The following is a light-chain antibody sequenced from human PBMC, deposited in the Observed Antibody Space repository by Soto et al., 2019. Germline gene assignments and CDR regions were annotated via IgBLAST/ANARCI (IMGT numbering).Light chain of an antibody. V-gene: IGKV3D-15*01. CDR3: QQYSDYVT. Sequence: EIVMTQFPDSLCVSPGESATLSCRASQRVGTSLAWYQQKPGQAPRLLIYGASTRASGCPPRFRGSGSGTEFTLNINYLRSEDIAVYYCQQYSDYVTFGGGTKVEV. CDR1: QRVGTS. J-gene: IGKJ4*01. CDR2: GAS.